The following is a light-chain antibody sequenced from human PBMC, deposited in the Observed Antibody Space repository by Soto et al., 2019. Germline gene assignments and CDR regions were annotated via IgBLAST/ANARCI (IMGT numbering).Light chain of an antibody. CDR1: QGVKYY. V-gene: IGKV1-27*01. Sequence: DIQMTQSPSSLSASVGDRVTITCRARQGVKYYLAWCQQKPGKRPKVLIYVTSTLQSGVPSRFTGSGSGTDFTLTISSLQPEDVATYYCPKYNSATFTFGPGTQVAIK. J-gene: IGKJ3*01. CDR2: VTS. CDR3: PKYNSATFT.